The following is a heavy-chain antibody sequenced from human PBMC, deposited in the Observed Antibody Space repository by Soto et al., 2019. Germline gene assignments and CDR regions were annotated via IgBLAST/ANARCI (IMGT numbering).Heavy chain of an antibody. D-gene: IGHD3-10*01. CDR3: ARTYAYGNDDFDQ. Sequence: QVRLVQSGAEVKKPGASVKVSCKASGYTFTSYDINWVRLVTGQGLEWMGWMNPNTGNAGYAQKFQGRVTMTRSTSISTAYMELSSLGSEDTAVYYCARTYAYGNDDFDQWGQGTPVTVSS. CDR1: GYTFTSYD. CDR2: MNPNTGNA. J-gene: IGHJ4*02. V-gene: IGHV1-8*01.